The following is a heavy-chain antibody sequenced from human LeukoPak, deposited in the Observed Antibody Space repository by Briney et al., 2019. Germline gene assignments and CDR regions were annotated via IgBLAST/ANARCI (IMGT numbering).Heavy chain of an antibody. CDR2: IRYDGSNK. V-gene: IGHV3-30*02. Sequence: GGSLRLSCAASGFTFSSYGMHWVRQAPGKGLEWVAFIRYDGSNKYYADSVKGRFTISRDNSKNTLYLQMNSLRAEDTAVYYCAKRIGGGSGSFYPESNAFDIWGQGTMVTVSS. D-gene: IGHD3-10*01. CDR1: GFTFSSYG. J-gene: IGHJ3*02. CDR3: AKRIGGGSGSFYPESNAFDI.